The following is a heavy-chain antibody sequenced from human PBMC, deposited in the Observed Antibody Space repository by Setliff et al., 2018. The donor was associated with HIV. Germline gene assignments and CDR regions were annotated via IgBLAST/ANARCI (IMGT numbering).Heavy chain of an antibody. CDR3: ARGGSAMVPGRNYWYFDL. CDR1: GGSISSHY. J-gene: IGHJ2*01. D-gene: IGHD5-18*01. V-gene: IGHV4-59*11. CDR2: IYNSGTT. Sequence: PSETLSLTCTVSGGSISSHYWNWIRQPPGKGLEWIGYIYNSGTTNYNPSLRSRVATSVDTSKNQFSLKLSSVTAVDTAVYFCARGGSAMVPGRNYWYFDLWGRGTRSPSPQ.